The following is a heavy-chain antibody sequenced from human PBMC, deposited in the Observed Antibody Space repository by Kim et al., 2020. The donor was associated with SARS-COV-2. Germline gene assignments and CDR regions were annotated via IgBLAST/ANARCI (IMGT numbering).Heavy chain of an antibody. D-gene: IGHD1-26*01. V-gene: IGHV3-9*01. J-gene: IGHJ3*02. Sequence: GGSLRLSCAVSGFTFDDYAMHWVRQAPGKGLEWVSGINWNSGSMGYADSVKGRFAISRDNAKSSLYLQMNSLRAEDTALYYCAKEVGPGIGAFDIWGQGT. CDR3: AKEVGPGIGAFDI. CDR1: GFTFDDYA. CDR2: INWNSGSM.